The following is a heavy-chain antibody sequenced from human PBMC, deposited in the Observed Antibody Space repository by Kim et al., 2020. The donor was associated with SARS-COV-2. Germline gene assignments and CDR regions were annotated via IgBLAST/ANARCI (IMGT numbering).Heavy chain of an antibody. D-gene: IGHD3-10*01. Sequence: SRVTISVDTSKNQCSLKLSSVTAADTAVYYCARGNSKYYYGSGTDYYFDYWGQGTLVTVSS. J-gene: IGHJ4*02. V-gene: IGHV4-30-2*04. CDR3: ARGNSKYYYGSGTDYYFDY.